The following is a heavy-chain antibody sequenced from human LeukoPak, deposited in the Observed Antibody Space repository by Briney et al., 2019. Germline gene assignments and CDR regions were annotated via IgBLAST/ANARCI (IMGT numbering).Heavy chain of an antibody. CDR1: GFSFSNYG. J-gene: IGHJ4*02. D-gene: IGHD1-1*01. CDR2: INGRADEA. CDR3: ANEVRPNDY. Sequence: GGSLRLSCAASGFSFSNYGMNWVRPAPGKGLEWVSSINGRADEAHHADSVKGRFTISRDNSKNTLYLEMNSLRVEDTALYYCANEVRPNDYWGQGTLVTVSS. V-gene: IGHV3-23*01.